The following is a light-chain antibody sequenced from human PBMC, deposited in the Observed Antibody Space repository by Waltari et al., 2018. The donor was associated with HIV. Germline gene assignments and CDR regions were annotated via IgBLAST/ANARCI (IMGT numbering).Light chain of an antibody. CDR1: QSPSPW. V-gene: IGKV1-5*01. J-gene: IGKJ2*01. CDR2: EAS. Sequence: DIQMTQTPTALSASVGDTVNITCRANQSPSPWVTWFQQKSELAWYLQRPGLAPQFLIFEASTLYDVVPPNVVGTGSGTEFSLTSSDLQPYDFATYYCQQYNSFPLTFGQGTKVE. CDR3: QQYNSFPLT.